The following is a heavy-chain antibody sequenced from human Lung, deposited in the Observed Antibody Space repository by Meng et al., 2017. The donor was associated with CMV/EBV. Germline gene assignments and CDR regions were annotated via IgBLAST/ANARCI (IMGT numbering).Heavy chain of an antibody. CDR2: TCSGRCT. D-gene: IGHD4/OR15-4a*01. V-gene: IGHV4-61*01. Sequence: SETLSLXCIVSGGAVSDGYYHWNWVRQPPGKGLEWIGQTCSGRCTYYRPSLESRLTISVDTSKNQFSLHLTSVTAAATAIYYCASLISGYGGLDSWGQGTMVTVSS. CDR1: GGAVSDGYYH. CDR3: ASLISGYGGLDS. J-gene: IGHJ4*02.